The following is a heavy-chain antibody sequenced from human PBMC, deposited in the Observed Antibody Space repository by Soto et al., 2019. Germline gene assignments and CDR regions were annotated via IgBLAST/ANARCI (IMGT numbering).Heavy chain of an antibody. CDR2: LSGDGTTT. D-gene: IGHD3-22*01. J-gene: IGHJ4*02. CDR3: AKEISFDTSAYNY. Sequence: EVQLLESGGGLVQPGGSLRLSCTASGFTFSTYGMSWVRQAPGKGLEWVSSLSGDGTTTYYIDSVNGRFTISRDNSRNTLFLQMNSLRTEDTAVYYCAKEISFDTSAYNYWGQGILVTVSS. V-gene: IGHV3-23*01. CDR1: GFTFSTYG.